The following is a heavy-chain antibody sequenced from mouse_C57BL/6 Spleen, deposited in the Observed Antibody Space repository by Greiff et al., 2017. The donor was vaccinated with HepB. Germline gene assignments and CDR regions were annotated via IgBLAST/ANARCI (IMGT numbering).Heavy chain of an antibody. D-gene: IGHD1-1*01. CDR2: IDPSDSYT. Sequence: QVQLKQPGAELVKPGASVKLSCKASGYTFTSYWMQWVKQRPGQGLEWIGEIDPSDSYTNYNQKFKGKATLTVDTSSSTAYMQLSSLTSEDSAVYYCARDGSSHWYFDVWGTGTTVTVSS. V-gene: IGHV1-50*01. J-gene: IGHJ1*03. CDR1: GYTFTSYW. CDR3: ARDGSSHWYFDV.